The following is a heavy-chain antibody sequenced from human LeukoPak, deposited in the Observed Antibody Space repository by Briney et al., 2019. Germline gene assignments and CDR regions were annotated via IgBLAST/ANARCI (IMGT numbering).Heavy chain of an antibody. CDR2: IKQDGSEK. V-gene: IGHV3-7*01. J-gene: IGHJ4*02. CDR3: ARASTIDY. CDR1: GFTFTSYW. Sequence: GGSPRLSCAASGFTFTSYWMTWIRQAPGKGLEWVANIKQDGSEKYYVDSVKGRFTISRDNAKNSLYLQMNSLRAEDTAVYYCARASTIDYWGQGTLVTVSS. D-gene: IGHD2-2*01.